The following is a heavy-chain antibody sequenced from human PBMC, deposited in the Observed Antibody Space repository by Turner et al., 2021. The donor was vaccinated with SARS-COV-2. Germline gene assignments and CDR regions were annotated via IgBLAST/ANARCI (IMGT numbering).Heavy chain of an antibody. D-gene: IGHD6-25*01. V-gene: IGHV3-30*18. CDR2: ISSDGSNK. Sequence: QVRLVESGGGVVQPGRSLRLSCAASGFTFSSYGMHWVRQAPGKVLEWMAVISSDGSNKYYADSVKGRFTISRDNSKNTLYLQMSSLRAEDTAVYYCAKCGYQYYHYYYMDVWGKGTTVTVSS. CDR1: GFTFSSYG. J-gene: IGHJ6*03. CDR3: AKCGYQYYHYYYMDV.